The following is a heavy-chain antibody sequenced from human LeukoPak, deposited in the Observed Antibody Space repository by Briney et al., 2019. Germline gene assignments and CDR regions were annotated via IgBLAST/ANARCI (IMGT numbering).Heavy chain of an antibody. CDR2: ITWDGGTT. V-gene: IGHV3-43*01. Sequence: GGSLRLSCAASGFTFDDYTMHWVRQPPGKGLEWISLITWDGGTTCYADSVRGRFTISRDNSKNSLFLRMNSLRPEDTALYYCARDRTAEAGNDYYMGVWGNGTTVIVSS. CDR1: GFTFDDYT. CDR3: ARDRTAEAGNDYYMGV. J-gene: IGHJ6*03. D-gene: IGHD6-13*01.